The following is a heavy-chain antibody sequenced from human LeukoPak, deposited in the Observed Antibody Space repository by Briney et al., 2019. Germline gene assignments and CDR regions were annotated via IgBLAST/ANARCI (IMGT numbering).Heavy chain of an antibody. CDR1: GFTFSSYW. CDR2: IKTDGSTT. V-gene: IGHV3-74*01. J-gene: IGHJ6*02. CDR3: AKSVAIYFYYGLDV. Sequence: GGSLRLSCAASGFTFSSYWMHWVRQAPGKGLVWVSHIKTDGSTTAHADSVKGRFTISRDNSKNTLFLQMDSLRAEDTAPYYCAKSVAIYFYYGLDVWGQGTTVTVSS. D-gene: IGHD3-3*01.